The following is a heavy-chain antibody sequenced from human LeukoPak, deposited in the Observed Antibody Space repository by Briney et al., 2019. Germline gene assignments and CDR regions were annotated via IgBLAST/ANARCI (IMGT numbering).Heavy chain of an antibody. Sequence: GGSLRLSCAASGFTFGYYWMSWVRQAPGKGLEWVANLKGDGSDKYYVDSVKGRFTISRDNAKNSLYLQMNSLRAEDTAVYYCARYLYDSSSLDYWGQGTLVTVSS. CDR3: ARYLYDSSSLDY. V-gene: IGHV3-7*05. J-gene: IGHJ4*02. D-gene: IGHD3-22*01. CDR2: LKGDGSDK. CDR1: GFTFGYYW.